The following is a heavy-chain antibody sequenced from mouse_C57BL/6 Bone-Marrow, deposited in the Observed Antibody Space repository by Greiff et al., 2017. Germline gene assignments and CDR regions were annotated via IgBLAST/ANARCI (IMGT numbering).Heavy chain of an antibody. CDR3: ARSGTVVARSYWYFDV. J-gene: IGHJ1*03. CDR2: IYPSDSET. V-gene: IGHV1-61*01. Sequence: VQLQQPGAELVRPGSSVKLSCKASGYTFTSYWMDWVKQRPGQGLEWIGNIYPSDSETHYNQKFKDKATLTVDKSSSTAYMQLSSLTSEDSAVYYCARSGTVVARSYWYFDVWGTGTTVTVSS. CDR1: GYTFTSYW. D-gene: IGHD1-1*01.